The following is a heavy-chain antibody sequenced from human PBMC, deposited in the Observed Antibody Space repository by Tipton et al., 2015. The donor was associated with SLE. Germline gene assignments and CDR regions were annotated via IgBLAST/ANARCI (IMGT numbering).Heavy chain of an antibody. CDR2: IHHRGST. CDR3: ARWISLTGINV. V-gene: IGHV4-4*02. D-gene: IGHD2-2*03. J-gene: IGHJ6*02. CDR1: GASITSSDW. Sequence: TLSLTCAVSGASITSSDWWSWVRQPPGKGLEYIGEIHHRGSTNYKSSLRGRVTISVDKSKNQFSLKLTSVTAADTAVYYCARWISLTGINVWGQGATVTVAS.